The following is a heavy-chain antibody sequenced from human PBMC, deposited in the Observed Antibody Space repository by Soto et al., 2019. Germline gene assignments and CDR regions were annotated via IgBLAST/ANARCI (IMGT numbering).Heavy chain of an antibody. CDR2: ISAYNGNT. CDR3: ARDRDNSSGYYSDAFDI. CDR1: GYTFTSYG. J-gene: IGHJ3*02. V-gene: IGHV1-18*01. D-gene: IGHD3-22*01. Sequence: ASVKVSCKASGYTFTSYGISWVRQAPGQGLEWMGWISAYNGNTNYAQKLQGRVTMTTDTPTSTAYMELRSLRSDDTAVYYCARDRDNSSGYYSDAFDIWGQGTMVTVSS.